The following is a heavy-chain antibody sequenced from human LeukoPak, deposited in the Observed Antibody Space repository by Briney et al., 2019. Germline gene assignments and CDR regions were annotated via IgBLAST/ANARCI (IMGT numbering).Heavy chain of an antibody. CDR2: VSYSGST. CDR3: ARGGYSSGWYIY. Sequence: SETLSLTCTLSGGSITSGRYYWTWIRQHPQRGLEWIGYVSYSGSTNYNSSLKSRLTISADTLKNQFYLRLTSVTAADTAVYYCARGGYSSGWYIYWGQGTLVTVSS. V-gene: IGHV4-31*03. D-gene: IGHD6-19*01. J-gene: IGHJ4*02. CDR1: GGSITSGRYY.